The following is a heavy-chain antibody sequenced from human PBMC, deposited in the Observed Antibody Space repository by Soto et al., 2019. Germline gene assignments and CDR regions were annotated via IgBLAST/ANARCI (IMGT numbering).Heavy chain of an antibody. CDR2: IWYDGINK. CDR1: GFTFSSFG. Sequence: QEQLVESGGGVGQPGGSLRLSCAASGFTFSSFGMHWVRQAPGKGLEWVADIWYDGINKHYADSVKGRFTISRDNSKSMLYLQMNSLRAEDTAVYYCARGYGSSSPYFAYWGQGTLVTVSS. D-gene: IGHD6-6*01. J-gene: IGHJ4*02. CDR3: ARGYGSSSPYFAY. V-gene: IGHV3-33*01.